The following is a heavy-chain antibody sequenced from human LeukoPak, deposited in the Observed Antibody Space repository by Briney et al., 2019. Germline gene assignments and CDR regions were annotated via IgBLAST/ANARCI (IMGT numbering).Heavy chain of an antibody. V-gene: IGHV3-48*01. CDR3: ARTPTGFLSYYFDH. Sequence: GGSLRLSCAASGFTFSSYSMNWVRQAPGKGLEWVSYISSSSSTIYYADSVKGRFTISRDNAKNSLYLQMNSLRAEDTAVYYCARTPTGFLSYYFDHWGQGTLVTVSS. J-gene: IGHJ4*02. CDR1: GFTFSSYS. CDR2: ISSSSSTI. D-gene: IGHD1-14*01.